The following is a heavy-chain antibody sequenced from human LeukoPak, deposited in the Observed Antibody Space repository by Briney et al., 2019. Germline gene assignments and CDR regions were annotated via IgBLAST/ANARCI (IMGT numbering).Heavy chain of an antibody. CDR3: ARALLGRSSSSGYYYYYYMDV. Sequence: KPSETLSLTCDVFGGSFTDYFWTWIRQSPGKGLEWIGEINDYSGNTNYNPSLKSRVTISVDTSKNQFSLKLSSVTAADTAVYYCARALLGRSSSSGYYYYYYMDVWGKGTTVTVSS. J-gene: IGHJ6*03. CDR2: INDYSGNT. V-gene: IGHV4-34*01. CDR1: GGSFTDYF. D-gene: IGHD6-6*01.